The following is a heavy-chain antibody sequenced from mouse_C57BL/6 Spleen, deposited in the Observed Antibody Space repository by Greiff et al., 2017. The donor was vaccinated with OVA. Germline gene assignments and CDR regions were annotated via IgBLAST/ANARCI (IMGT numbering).Heavy chain of an antibody. CDR3: AKDGSSYEGGGYFDY. Sequence: QVQLQQPGAELVKPGASVKLSCKASGYTFTSYWMHWVKQRPGQGLEWIGMIHPNSGSTNYNEKFKSKATLTVDKSSSTAYMQLSSLTSEDSAVYYCAKDGSSYEGGGYFDYWGQGTTLTVSS. J-gene: IGHJ2*01. CDR2: IHPNSGST. V-gene: IGHV1-64*01. D-gene: IGHD1-1*01. CDR1: GYTFTSYW.